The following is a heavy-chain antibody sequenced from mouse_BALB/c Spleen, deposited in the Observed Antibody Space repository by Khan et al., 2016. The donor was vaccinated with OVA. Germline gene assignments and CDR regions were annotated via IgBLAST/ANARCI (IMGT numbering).Heavy chain of an antibody. CDR1: GYTFSNYW. CDR2: INPSSGHT. CDR3: ARDRIDY. Sequence: QVQLKESGAELAKPGASVKMSCKASGYTFSNYWIHWVKQRPGQGLEWTGYINPSSGHTYYNQTFNDKATLTTDKSSSTAYMQLSSLTSEDSAVYYCARDRIDYWGQGTTLTVSS. V-gene: IGHV1-7*01. J-gene: IGHJ2*01.